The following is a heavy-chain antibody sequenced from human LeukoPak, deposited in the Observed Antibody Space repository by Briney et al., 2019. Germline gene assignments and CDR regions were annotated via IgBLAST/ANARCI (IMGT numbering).Heavy chain of an antibody. V-gene: IGHV4-39*01. CDR2: IYYSGST. D-gene: IGHD6-13*01. CDR1: GGSISSSSYY. J-gene: IGHJ5*02. Sequence: SETLSLTCTVSGGSISSSSYYWGWIRQPPGKGLEWIGSIYYSGSTYYNPSLKSRVTISVDTSKNQFSLKLSSVTAADTAVYYCARHDSLGSWLEGWFDPWGQGTLVTVSS. CDR3: ARHDSLGSWLEGWFDP.